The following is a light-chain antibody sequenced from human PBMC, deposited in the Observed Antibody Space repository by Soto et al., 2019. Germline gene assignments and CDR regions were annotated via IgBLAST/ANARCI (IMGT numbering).Light chain of an antibody. CDR2: DAS. CDR3: QQYNNWPWT. Sequence: ETVMTQAPVTLAAPLGGRVTLSCGASQSVSTKLVWYQRQPGQPPRLLIYDASTRATGIPARFSGSGSGAEFTLTISSLQSEDSAIYYCQQYNNWPWTFGQGTKVDIK. CDR1: QSVSTK. V-gene: IGKV3-15*01. J-gene: IGKJ1*01.